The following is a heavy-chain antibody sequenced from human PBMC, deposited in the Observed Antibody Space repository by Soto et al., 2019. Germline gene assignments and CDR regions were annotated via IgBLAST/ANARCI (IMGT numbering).Heavy chain of an antibody. D-gene: IGHD3-22*01. CDR2: ISAYNGNT. CDR3: ARDLYYYDSSGGDY. J-gene: IGHJ4*02. V-gene: IGHV1-18*04. CDR1: GYTSTSYG. Sequence: ASVKVSCKASGYTSTSYGISWVRQAPGQGLEWMGWISAYNGNTNYAQKLQGRVTMTTDTSTSTAYMELRSLRSDDTAVYYCARDLYYYDSSGGDYWGQGTLVTVSS.